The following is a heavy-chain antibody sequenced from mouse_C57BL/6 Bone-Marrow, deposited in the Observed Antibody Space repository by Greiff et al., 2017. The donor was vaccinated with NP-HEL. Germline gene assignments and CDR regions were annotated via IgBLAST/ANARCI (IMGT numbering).Heavy chain of an antibody. CDR1: GYTFTTYP. J-gene: IGHJ1*03. V-gene: IGHV1-47*01. D-gene: IGHD1-1*01. Sequence: QVQLKESGAELVKPGASVKMSCKASGYTFTTYPIEWMQQNHGKSLEWIGNFHPYNDDTKYNEKFKGKATLTVEKSSSTVYLELSRLTSDDSAVYYCARKGTTVVENPYFDVWGTGTTVTVSS. CDR3: ARKGTTVVENPYFDV. CDR2: FHPYNDDT.